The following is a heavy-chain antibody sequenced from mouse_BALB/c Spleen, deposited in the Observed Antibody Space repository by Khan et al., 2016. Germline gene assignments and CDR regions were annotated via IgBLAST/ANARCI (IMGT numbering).Heavy chain of an antibody. CDR3: ARWVITTNFDY. V-gene: IGHV9-3*02. CDR2: INTNTGEP. J-gene: IGHJ2*01. Sequence: QIQLVQSGPELKKPGETVKISCKASGYTFTNYGMNWVKQAPGKGLKWMGWINTNTGEPTSAEEFKGRFAFSLETSASTAYLQINNRKNEDTATYFCARWVITTNFDYWGQGTTLTVSA. D-gene: IGHD2-4*01. CDR1: GYTFTNYG.